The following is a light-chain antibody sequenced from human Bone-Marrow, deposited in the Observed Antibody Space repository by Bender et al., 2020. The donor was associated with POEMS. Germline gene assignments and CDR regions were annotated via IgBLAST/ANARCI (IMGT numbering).Light chain of an antibody. Sequence: VLTQSPLVSVAPGQTATITCERNNIGSKSVHWYQQKAGQAPVLVVYDDSDRPSGIPERFSGSNSGNTATLTISRVEAGDEADYYCQVWDTNSDQHVFGTGTRLTVL. V-gene: IGLV3-21*02. CDR2: DDS. J-gene: IGLJ1*01. CDR3: QVWDTNSDQHV. CDR1: NIGSKS.